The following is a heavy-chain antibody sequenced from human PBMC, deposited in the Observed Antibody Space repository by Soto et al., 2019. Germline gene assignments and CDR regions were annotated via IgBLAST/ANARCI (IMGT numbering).Heavy chain of an antibody. V-gene: IGHV5-10-1*01. J-gene: IGHJ6*02. CDR1: GYSFTSYW. CDR3: ARREVVRGDYYYSYGMDV. Sequence: GESLKISCKGSGYSFTSYWISWVRQMPGKGLEWMGRIDPSDSYTNYSPSFQGHVTISADKSISTAYLQWSSLKASDTAMYYCARREVVRGDYYYSYGMDVWGQGTTVTVSS. D-gene: IGHD3-10*01. CDR2: IDPSDSYT.